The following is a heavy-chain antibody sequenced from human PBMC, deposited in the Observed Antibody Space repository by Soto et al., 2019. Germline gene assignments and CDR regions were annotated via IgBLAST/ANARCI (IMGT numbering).Heavy chain of an antibody. CDR3: TTPMVRGVIISSYYYYYGMDV. CDR1: EFTLSSYA. Sequence: PGGSLRLSCAASEFTLSSYAMSWVRQAPGKGLEWVGRIKSKTDGGTTDYAAPVKGRFTISRDDSKNTLYLQMNSLKTEDTAVYYCTTPMVRGVIISSYYYYYGMDVWGQGTTVTV. D-gene: IGHD3-10*01. J-gene: IGHJ6*02. CDR2: IKSKTDGGTT. V-gene: IGHV3-15*01.